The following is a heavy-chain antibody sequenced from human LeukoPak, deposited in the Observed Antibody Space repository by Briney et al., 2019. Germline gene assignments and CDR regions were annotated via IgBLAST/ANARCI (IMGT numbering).Heavy chain of an antibody. D-gene: IGHD3-9*01. V-gene: IGHV3-64D*06. J-gene: IGHJ4*02. CDR2: IGPNGAST. CDR1: GFTFSNHF. Sequence: PGVSLRLSCSTSGFTFSNHFMHWVRQAPGKGLEYVSSIGPNGASTLYADSVKGRFTISRDNSKNALYLQLTSLRLEDTALYYCVKDLTGTWSFDYWGQGTLVTASS. CDR3: VKDLTGTWSFDY.